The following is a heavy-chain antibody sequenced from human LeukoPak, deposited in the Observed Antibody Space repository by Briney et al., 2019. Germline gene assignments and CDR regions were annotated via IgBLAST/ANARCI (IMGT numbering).Heavy chain of an antibody. V-gene: IGHV5-51*01. CDR3: ARHEGYCSSTSCYYYYYGMDV. CDR1: GYSFTSYC. Sequence: GESLKISCKGSGYSFTSYCIGWVRQMPGKGLEWMGIIYPGDSDTRYSPSFQSQVTISADRSISTAYLQWSSLKASDTAMYYCARHEGYCSSTSCYYYYYGMDVWGQGTTVTVSS. J-gene: IGHJ6*02. CDR2: IYPGDSDT. D-gene: IGHD2-2*01.